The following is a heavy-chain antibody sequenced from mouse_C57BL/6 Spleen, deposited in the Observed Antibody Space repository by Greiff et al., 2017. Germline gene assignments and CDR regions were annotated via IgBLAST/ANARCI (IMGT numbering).Heavy chain of an antibody. D-gene: IGHD2-2*01. CDR3: ARGMGAGYLFDY. CDR2: IDPSDSYT. Sequence: QVQLQQPGAELVMPGASVKLSCKASGYTFTSYWMHWVKQRPGQGLEWIGEIDPSDSYTNYNQKFKGKSTLTVDKSSSTAYMQLSSLTSEDSAVYYCARGMGAGYLFDYWGQGTTLKVSS. CDR1: GYTFTSYW. J-gene: IGHJ2*01. V-gene: IGHV1-69*01.